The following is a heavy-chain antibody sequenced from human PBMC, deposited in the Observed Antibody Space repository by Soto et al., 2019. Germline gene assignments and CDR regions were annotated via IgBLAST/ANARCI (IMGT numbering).Heavy chain of an antibody. CDR3: ARDRGLDAAGTSNWFGP. CDR2: IYYSGST. V-gene: IGHV4-61*01. J-gene: IGHJ5*02. Sequence: SETLSLTCTVSGGSVSSGSYYWSWIRQPPGKGLEWIGYIYYSGSTNYNPSLKSRVTISVDTSKNQFSLKLSSVTAADTAVYYCARDRGLDAAGTSNWFGPWGQGTLVAVSS. CDR1: GGSVSSGSYY. D-gene: IGHD6-13*01.